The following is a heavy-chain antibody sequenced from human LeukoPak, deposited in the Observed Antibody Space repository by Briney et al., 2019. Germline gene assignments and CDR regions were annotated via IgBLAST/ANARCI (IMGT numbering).Heavy chain of an antibody. J-gene: IGHJ4*02. CDR2: IKSKTDGGTT. CDR1: GFTFSNAW. V-gene: IGHV3-15*01. CDR3: ARALPRGGYFDY. Sequence: GGSLRLSCAASGFTFSNAWMSWVRQAPGKGLEWVGRIKSKTDGGTTDYAAPVKGRFTISRDDSKNTLYLQMNSLKTEDTAVYYCARALPRGGYFDYWGQGTLVTVSS. D-gene: IGHD6-25*01.